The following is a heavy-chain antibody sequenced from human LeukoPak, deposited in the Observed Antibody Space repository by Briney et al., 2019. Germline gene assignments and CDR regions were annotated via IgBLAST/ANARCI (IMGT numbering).Heavy chain of an antibody. D-gene: IGHD3-22*01. CDR2: IYYSGTT. V-gene: IGHV4-39*01. J-gene: IGHJ4*02. CDR3: AGIYDTPRGF. Sequence: PETLSLTCTVSGGSISNSRYYWGWIRQPPGKGLEWIGSIYYSGTTYHNPSLKSRLTISVDTTKNQFSVRLSSVTAADTAVYYCAGIYDTPRGFWGRGTLVTVSS. CDR1: GGSISNSRYY.